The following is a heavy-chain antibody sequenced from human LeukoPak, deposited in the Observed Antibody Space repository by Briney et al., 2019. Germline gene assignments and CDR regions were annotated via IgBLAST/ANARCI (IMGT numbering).Heavy chain of an antibody. V-gene: IGHV4-30-4*01. CDR1: GGSLSSGDYY. J-gene: IGHJ6*02. Sequence: SETLSLTCTVSGGSLSSGDYYWSWIRQPPGTGLEWIGYIYYSGSTYYNPSLKSRVTISVDTSKNQFSLKLSSVTAADTAVYYCARAPVDWQFYYGMDVWGQGTTVTVSS. CDR2: IYYSGST. D-gene: IGHD5-12*01. CDR3: ARAPVDWQFYYGMDV.